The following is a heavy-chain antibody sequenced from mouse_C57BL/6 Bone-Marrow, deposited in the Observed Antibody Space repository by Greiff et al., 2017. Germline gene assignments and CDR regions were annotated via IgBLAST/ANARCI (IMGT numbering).Heavy chain of an antibody. D-gene: IGHD2-3*01. CDR1: GFTFSSYA. CDR2: ISDGGSYT. CDR3: ARDDDYFYYYAMDY. V-gene: IGHV5-4*01. Sequence: EVNVVESGGGLVKPGGSLKLSCAASGFTFSSYAMSWVRQTPEKRLEWVATISDGGSYTYYPDNVKGRFTISRANAKNNLYLQMSHLKSEDTAMYYCARDDDYFYYYAMDYWGQGTSVTVSS. J-gene: IGHJ4*01.